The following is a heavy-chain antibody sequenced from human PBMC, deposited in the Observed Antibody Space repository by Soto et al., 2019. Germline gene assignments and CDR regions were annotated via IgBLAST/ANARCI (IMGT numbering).Heavy chain of an antibody. CDR3: AKPYSSGWWGDYFDY. Sequence: GGSLRLSCAASGFTFSSYGMHWVRQAPGKGLEWVAVISYDGSNKYYADSVKGRFTISRDNSKNTLYLQMNSLRAEDTAVYYCAKPYSSGWWGDYFDYWGQGTLVTVSS. J-gene: IGHJ4*02. CDR2: ISYDGSNK. D-gene: IGHD6-19*01. CDR1: GFTFSSYG. V-gene: IGHV3-30*18.